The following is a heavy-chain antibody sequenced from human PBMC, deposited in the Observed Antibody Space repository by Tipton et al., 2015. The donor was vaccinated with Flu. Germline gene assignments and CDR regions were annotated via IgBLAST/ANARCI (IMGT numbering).Heavy chain of an antibody. Sequence: SLRLSCAASGFASGFTFSNFWMTWVRQAPGKGLEWVASIKDDGSEEHYVASVKGRFTISRDNAKNSLYLQMNSLRAEDTAVYYCARETQQWLVVGAFDFWGQGTMVTVSS. J-gene: IGHJ3*01. D-gene: IGHD6-19*01. CDR2: IKDDGSEE. V-gene: IGHV3-7*01. CDR1: GFTFSNFW. CDR3: ARETQQWLVVGAFDF.